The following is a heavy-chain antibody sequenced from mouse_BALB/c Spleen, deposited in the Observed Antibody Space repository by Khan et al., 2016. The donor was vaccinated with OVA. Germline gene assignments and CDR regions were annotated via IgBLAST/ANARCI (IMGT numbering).Heavy chain of an antibody. CDR1: GYTFTSYW. CDR2: IDPYDSET. CDR3: ARNPFAY. J-gene: IGHJ3*01. V-gene: IGHV1-52*01. Sequence: QVQLQQSGTELVRPGTSVKLSCKASGYTFTSYWMNWIKQRPEHGLEWIGRIDPYDSETHYNQKFKDKATLTVDKSSNTAYMQLTSLTSEDSAVYYCARNPFAYWGQGTLVTVSA.